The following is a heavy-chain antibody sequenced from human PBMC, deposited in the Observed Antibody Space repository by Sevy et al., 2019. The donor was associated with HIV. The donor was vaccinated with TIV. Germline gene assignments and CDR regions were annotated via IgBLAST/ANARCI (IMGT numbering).Heavy chain of an antibody. Sequence: GGSLRLSCAASGFTFSSHGMHWVRQAPGKGLEWVAVISYDGSYKSYGDSVKGRFTISRDDSKNTLYLQMNSLRPEDTAVYYRARDSGYSINWYPAYWGQGTLVTVSS. CDR3: ARDSGYSINWYPAY. CDR1: GFTFSSHG. J-gene: IGHJ4*02. CDR2: ISYDGSYK. D-gene: IGHD6-13*01. V-gene: IGHV3-30*03.